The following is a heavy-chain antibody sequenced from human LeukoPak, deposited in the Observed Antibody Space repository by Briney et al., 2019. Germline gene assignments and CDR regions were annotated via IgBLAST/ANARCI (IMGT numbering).Heavy chain of an antibody. CDR1: GYTFTGYY. Sequence: ASVKVSCKASGYTFTGYYMHWVRRAPGQGLEWMGWINPNSGGTNYAQKFQGRVTMTRDTSISTAYMELSRLRSDDTAVYYCARAVTITIFGVDGWFDPWGQGTLVTVSS. CDR2: INPNSGGT. V-gene: IGHV1-2*02. J-gene: IGHJ5*02. CDR3: ARAVTITIFGVDGWFDP. D-gene: IGHD3-3*01.